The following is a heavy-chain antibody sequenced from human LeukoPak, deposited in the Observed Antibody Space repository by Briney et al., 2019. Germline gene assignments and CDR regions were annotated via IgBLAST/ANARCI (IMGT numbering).Heavy chain of an antibody. V-gene: IGHV4-38-2*01. D-gene: IGHD6-19*01. CDR1: GYSISSGYY. Sequence: SETLSLACAVSGYSISSGYYWGWIRQPPGKGLEWIGSIYHSGSTYYNPSLKSRVTISVDTSKNQFSLKLSSVTAADTAVYYCARAHSSGWTFDDWGQGTLVTVSS. CDR3: ARAHSSGWTFDD. J-gene: IGHJ4*02. CDR2: IYHSGST.